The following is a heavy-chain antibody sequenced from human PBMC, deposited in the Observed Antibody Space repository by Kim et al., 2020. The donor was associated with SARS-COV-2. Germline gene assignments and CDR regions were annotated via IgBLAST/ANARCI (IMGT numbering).Heavy chain of an antibody. D-gene: IGHD2-15*01. CDR1: GGSISSSSYY. V-gene: IGHV4-39*01. CDR3: ARLTNDDCSGGSCYSFNYYYYGMDV. J-gene: IGHJ6*02. Sequence: SETLSLTCTVSGGSISSSSYYWGWIRQPPGKGLEWIGSIYYSGSTYYNPSLKSRVTISVDTSKNQFSLKLSSVTAADTAVYYCARLTNDDCSGGSCYSFNYYYYGMDVWGQGTTVTVSS. CDR2: IYYSGST.